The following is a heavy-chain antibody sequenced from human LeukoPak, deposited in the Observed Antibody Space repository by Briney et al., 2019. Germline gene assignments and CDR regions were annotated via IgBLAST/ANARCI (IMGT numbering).Heavy chain of an antibody. J-gene: IGHJ6*03. CDR1: GYTFNLYG. D-gene: IGHD5-12*01. V-gene: IGHV1-18*01. CDR2: ISGFNGHT. Sequence: ASVKVSCKASGYTFNLYGVNWVRQAPGQGLEWMGWISGFNGHTKYAQNLQDRVTMTTDTPTSTAYMELRSLRSDDTAVYYCARAWLRRKFYYYMDVWGKGTTVTVSS. CDR3: ARAWLRRKFYYYMDV.